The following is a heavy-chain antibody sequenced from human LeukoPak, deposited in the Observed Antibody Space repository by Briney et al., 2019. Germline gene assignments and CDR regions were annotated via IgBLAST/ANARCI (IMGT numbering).Heavy chain of an antibody. CDR1: GLTFSSHW. Sequence: PGGSLRLSCAASGLTFSSHWMHWVRQAPGKGLEWVSAISGSGGSTYYADSVKGRFTISRDNSKNTLYLQMNSLRAEDTAVYYCATRNSSGSTFDYWGQGTLVTVSS. CDR2: ISGSGGST. V-gene: IGHV3-23*01. D-gene: IGHD3-22*01. J-gene: IGHJ4*02. CDR3: ATRNSSGSTFDY.